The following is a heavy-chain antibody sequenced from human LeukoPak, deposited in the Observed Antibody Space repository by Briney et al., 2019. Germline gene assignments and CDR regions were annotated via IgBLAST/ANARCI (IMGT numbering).Heavy chain of an antibody. Sequence: GGSLRLSCAASGFAFSSYGMSWVRQAPGKGLEWVSAISGSGGSTYYADSVKGRFTISRDNSKNTLYLQMNSQRAEDTAVYYCAKGSRFQVAAAGTLFDYWGQGTLVTVSS. CDR2: ISGSGGST. D-gene: IGHD6-13*01. CDR1: GFAFSSYG. J-gene: IGHJ4*02. V-gene: IGHV3-23*01. CDR3: AKGSRFQVAAAGTLFDY.